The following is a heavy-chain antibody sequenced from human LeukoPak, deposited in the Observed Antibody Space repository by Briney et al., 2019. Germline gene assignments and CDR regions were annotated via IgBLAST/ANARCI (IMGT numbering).Heavy chain of an antibody. D-gene: IGHD2-15*01. CDR1: GFTFSTYA. V-gene: IGHV3-30-3*01. CDR3: ARDDCSGGSCYSGSSFDY. CDR2: ISYDGSNK. Sequence: GGSLRLSCAASGFTFSTYAMHWVRQAPGKGLEWVAVISYDGSNKYYADSVKGRFTISRDNSKNTLYLQTSGLRAEDTAVYYCARDDCSGGSCYSGSSFDYWGQGALVTVSS. J-gene: IGHJ4*02.